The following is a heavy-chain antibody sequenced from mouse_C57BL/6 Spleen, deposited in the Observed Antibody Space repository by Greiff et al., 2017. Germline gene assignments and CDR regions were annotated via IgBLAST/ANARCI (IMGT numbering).Heavy chain of an antibody. CDR1: GYSITSGYY. Sequence: EVKLMESGPGLVKPSQSLSLTCSVTGYSITSGYYWNWIRQFPGNKLEWMGYISYDGSNNYNPSLKNRISITRDTSKNQFFLKLNSVTTEDTATYYCARGEPAWFDYWGQGTLVTVSA. CDR3: ARGEPAWFDY. J-gene: IGHJ3*01. CDR2: ISYDGSN. V-gene: IGHV3-6*01.